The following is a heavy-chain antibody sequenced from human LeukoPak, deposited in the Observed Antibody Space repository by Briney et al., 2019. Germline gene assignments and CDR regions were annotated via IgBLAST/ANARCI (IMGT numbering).Heavy chain of an antibody. Sequence: AGGSLRLSCAASGFTFSNYPMHWVRQAPGKGLEWVAVISYDESVKYYADSVEGRFTISRDNSKNTLYLQMNSLRAEDTAVYYCAKGLSRNWGQGTLVTVSS. CDR3: AKGLSRN. V-gene: IGHV3-30-3*01. CDR2: ISYDESVK. CDR1: GFTFSNYP. J-gene: IGHJ4*02.